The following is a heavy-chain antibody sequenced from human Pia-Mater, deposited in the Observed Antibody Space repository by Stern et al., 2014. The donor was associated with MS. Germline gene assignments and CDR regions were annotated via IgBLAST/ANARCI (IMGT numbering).Heavy chain of an antibody. J-gene: IGHJ4*02. Sequence: VQLVESGGVVVQPGGSLRLSCAASGFTFDDYTMHLVRQAPGKGLEWVSLISWYGGSTYYADSVKGRFTISRDNSKNSLYLQMNSLRTEDTALYYCAKPITMIVVAESSYFDYWGQGTLVTVSS. CDR3: AKPITMIVVAESSYFDY. V-gene: IGHV3-43*01. D-gene: IGHD3-22*01. CDR2: ISWYGGST. CDR1: GFTFDDYT.